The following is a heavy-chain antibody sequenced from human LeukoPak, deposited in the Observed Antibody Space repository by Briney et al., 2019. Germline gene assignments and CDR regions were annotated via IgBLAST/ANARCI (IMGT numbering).Heavy chain of an antibody. J-gene: IGHJ6*03. Sequence: SETLSLTCAVSGYSISSGDYCGWIRQPPGKGLEWIGSIYHSGSTYYNPSLKSRVTISVDRSKNQFSLKLSSVTAADTAVYYCARGGYYYYYMDVWGKGTTVTVSS. D-gene: IGHD3-16*01. CDR3: ARGGYYYYYMDV. CDR1: GYSISSGDY. CDR2: IYHSGST. V-gene: IGHV4-38-2*01.